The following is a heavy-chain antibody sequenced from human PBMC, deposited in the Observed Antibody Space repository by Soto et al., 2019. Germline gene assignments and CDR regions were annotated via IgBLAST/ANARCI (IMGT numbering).Heavy chain of an antibody. CDR1: GFTFSTSS. D-gene: IGHD1-26*01. CDR3: AKGWDVSIADAFDI. V-gene: IGHV3-23*01. J-gene: IGHJ3*02. Sequence: EVQVLESGGDLVQPGGSLRLTCAVSGFTFSTSSMNWVRQAPGKGLEWVSSISGSGDITYYADSVKGRFTTSRDNSKSTVYLQMNSLRVEDTAVYHCAKGWDVSIADAFDIWGQGTMVTVSS. CDR2: ISGSGDIT.